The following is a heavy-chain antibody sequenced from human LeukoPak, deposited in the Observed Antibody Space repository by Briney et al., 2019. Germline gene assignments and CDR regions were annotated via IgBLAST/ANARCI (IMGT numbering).Heavy chain of an antibody. CDR3: ARGIGIPGRHQRFDP. J-gene: IGHJ5*02. Sequence: SVKVSCKASGGTFSSYAISWVRQAPGQGLEWMGGIIPVFGAPNYAQKFQGRVTITADESTSTTYMELSSLRSEDTAVYYCARGIGIPGRHQRFDPWGQGTLVTVSS. CDR1: GGTFSSYA. V-gene: IGHV1-69*13. D-gene: IGHD2/OR15-2a*01. CDR2: IIPVFGAP.